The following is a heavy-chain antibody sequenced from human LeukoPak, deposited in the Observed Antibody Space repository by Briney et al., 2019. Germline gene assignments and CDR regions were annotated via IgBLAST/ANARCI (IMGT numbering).Heavy chain of an antibody. V-gene: IGHV4-39*01. CDR3: ARQSRGSSSSRDYFDY. CDR2: IYYSGST. Sequence: KPSQTLSLTCTVSGGSISSGGYYWGWIRQPPGKGLEWIGSIYYSGSTYYNPSLKSRVTISVDTSKNHFSLNLSSVTAADTAVYYCARQSRGSSSSRDYFDYWGQGTLVTVSS. J-gene: IGHJ4*02. CDR1: GGSISSGGYY. D-gene: IGHD6-6*01.